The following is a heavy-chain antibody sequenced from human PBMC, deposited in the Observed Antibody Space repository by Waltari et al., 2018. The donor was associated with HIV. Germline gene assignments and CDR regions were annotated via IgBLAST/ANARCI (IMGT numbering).Heavy chain of an antibody. D-gene: IGHD6-13*01. J-gene: IGHJ1*01. V-gene: IGHV3-74*01. CDR2: IKREASSR. Sequence: EVQLVESGGDLVQPGGSLRLSCVASGFTFSTYWMHWVRKAPGKGLEWVSRIKREASSRYYAESEKGRLSISRDNAKNTLYLQMTSLRPEDTAVYYCARVVSWSEPVQNWGQGTLVTVSS. CDR1: GFTFSTYW. CDR3: ARVVSWSEPVQN.